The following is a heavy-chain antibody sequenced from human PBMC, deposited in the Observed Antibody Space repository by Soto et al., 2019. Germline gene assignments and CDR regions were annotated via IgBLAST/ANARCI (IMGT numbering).Heavy chain of an antibody. CDR1: GFTFSSYG. V-gene: IGHV3-33*01. CDR3: ARDVFVLGGYSYVDAFDI. D-gene: IGHD5-18*01. J-gene: IGHJ3*02. Sequence: QVQLVESGGGVVQPGRSLRLSCTASGFTFSSYGMHWVRQAPGKGLEWVAVIWYDGSNKYYADSVKGRFTISRDNSKNTLYLEMNILRAEDTAVYYCARDVFVLGGYSYVDAFDIWGQGTMVTVSS. CDR2: IWYDGSNK.